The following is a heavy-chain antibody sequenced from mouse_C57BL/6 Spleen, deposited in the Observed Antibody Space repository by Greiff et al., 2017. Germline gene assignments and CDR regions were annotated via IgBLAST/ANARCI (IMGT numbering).Heavy chain of an antibody. CDR2: ISSGSSTI. J-gene: IGHJ2*01. Sequence: EVNVVESGGGLLKPGGSLKLSCAASGFTFSDYGMHWVRQAPEKGLEWVAYISSGSSTIYYADTVKGRFTISRDNAKNTLFLQMTSLRSEDTAMYYCARDHGYYDYFDYWGQGTTLTVSS. D-gene: IGHD2-3*01. CDR3: ARDHGYYDYFDY. V-gene: IGHV5-17*01. CDR1: GFTFSDYG.